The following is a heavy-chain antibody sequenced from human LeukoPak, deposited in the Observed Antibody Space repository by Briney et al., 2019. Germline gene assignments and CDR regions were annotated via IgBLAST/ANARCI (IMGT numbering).Heavy chain of an antibody. V-gene: IGHV3-7*01. D-gene: IGHD3-10*01. CDR2: INQDGSDK. CDR3: AWYGVTHGLDV. J-gene: IGHJ6*02. Sequence: SGGSLRLSCAASGFTFSDYYMSWVRQAPGKGLEWVANINQDGSDKYYVDSVMGRFTISKDNAKNSVYLQMNSLRPEDTAIYYCAWYGVTHGLDVWGQGTTVTVSS. CDR1: GFTFSDYY.